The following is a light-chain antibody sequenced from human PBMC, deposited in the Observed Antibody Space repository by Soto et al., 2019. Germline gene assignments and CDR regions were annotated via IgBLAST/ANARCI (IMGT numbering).Light chain of an antibody. Sequence: QSALTQPASVSGSPGQSITISCTGTSSDVGGYNYVSWYQQHPGKAPKLMIYEVSNRPSGVSNRFSGSKSGNTASLTISGLQAEDEADYSCSSDTSTSAVLFGGGTKLTVL. CDR1: SSDVGGYNY. V-gene: IGLV2-14*01. CDR3: SSDTSTSAVL. J-gene: IGLJ2*01. CDR2: EVS.